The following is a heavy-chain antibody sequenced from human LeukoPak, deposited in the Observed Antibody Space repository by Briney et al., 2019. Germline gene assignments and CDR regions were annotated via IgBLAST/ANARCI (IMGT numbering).Heavy chain of an antibody. V-gene: IGHV3-23*01. D-gene: IGHD4-23*01. J-gene: IGHJ4*02. CDR2: ITDSGGAT. Sequence: KTGGSLRLSCAASGFTFSNYAMNWVRQGPGKGLEWVSVITDSGGATFYADSVKGQFTMSRDNSKNTLYLQMNSLRAEDTAMYYCAKASTVVTPTFDYWGQGTLATVSS. CDR1: GFTFSNYA. CDR3: AKASTVVTPTFDY.